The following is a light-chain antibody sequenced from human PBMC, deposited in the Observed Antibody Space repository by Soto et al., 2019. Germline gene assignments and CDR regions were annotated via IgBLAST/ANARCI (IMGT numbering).Light chain of an antibody. CDR3: QQYNSYLWT. J-gene: IGKJ1*01. CDR2: KAS. CDR1: QSISSW. Sequence: DIQMTQSPSTLSASVGDRVIIICRASQSISSWLAWYQQKPGKAPKLLIDKASSLESGVPSRFSGSGSGTEFTLTISSLQTDDFATYYCQQYNSYLWTFGQGTKVEIK. V-gene: IGKV1-5*03.